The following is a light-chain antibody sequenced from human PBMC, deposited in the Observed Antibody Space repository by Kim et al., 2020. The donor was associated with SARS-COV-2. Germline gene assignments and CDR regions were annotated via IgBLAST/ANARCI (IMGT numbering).Light chain of an antibody. CDR2: KDS. J-gene: IGLJ3*02. Sequence: VSPGQTPRITCAGDALPKQYAYWYQQKPGQAPVLVIYKDSERPSGIPERFSGSSSGTTVTLTISGVQAEDEADYYCQSADSSGTWVFGGGTQLTVL. CDR1: ALPKQY. V-gene: IGLV3-25*03. CDR3: QSADSSGTWV.